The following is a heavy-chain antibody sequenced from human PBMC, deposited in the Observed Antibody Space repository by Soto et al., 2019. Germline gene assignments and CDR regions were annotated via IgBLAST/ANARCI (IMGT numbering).Heavy chain of an antibody. Sequence: GGSLRLSCAASGSIFRGYGMHWVRQAPGKGLEWVSVIDGSGGDTSFADPVKGRFSISRDNSKKMLYLHMNSLRAEDTATYYCAKEMVAAAYVETSPFDLWGQGTLVTVSS. CDR1: GSIFRGYG. V-gene: IGHV3-23*01. D-gene: IGHD2-15*01. J-gene: IGHJ4*02. CDR3: AKEMVAAAYVETSPFDL. CDR2: IDGSGGDT.